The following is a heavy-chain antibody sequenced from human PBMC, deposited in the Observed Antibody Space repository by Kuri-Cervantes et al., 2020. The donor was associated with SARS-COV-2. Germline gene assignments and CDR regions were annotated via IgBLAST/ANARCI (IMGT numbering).Heavy chain of an antibody. V-gene: IGHV3-48*01. CDR3: ARERFDV. J-gene: IGHJ6*02. CDR1: GFAFSDYT. CDR2: IGNSGSAI. Sequence: GESLKISCAASGFAFSDYTMNWVRQAPGEGLEWVSYIGNSGSAINYADSVKGRFTISRDNVKNSVYLQMRSLRAGDTAVYYCARERFDVWGQGTTVTVSS.